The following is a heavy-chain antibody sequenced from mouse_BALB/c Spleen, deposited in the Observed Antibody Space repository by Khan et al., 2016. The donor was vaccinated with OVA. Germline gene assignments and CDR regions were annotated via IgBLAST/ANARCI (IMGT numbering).Heavy chain of an antibody. CDR1: GFSLTNYG. CDR3: ARQPYYHYNIMDY. D-gene: IGHD2-10*01. J-gene: IGHJ4*01. CDR2: IWSDGST. Sequence: QVQLKESGPGLVAPSQSLSITCTISGFSLTNYGVHWVRQPPGKGLEWLVVIWSDGSTTYNSALKSRLTISKATSESQVFLKMNSLQTDYTAMYFCARQPYYHYNIMDYWGQGTSVTVSS. V-gene: IGHV2-6-1*01.